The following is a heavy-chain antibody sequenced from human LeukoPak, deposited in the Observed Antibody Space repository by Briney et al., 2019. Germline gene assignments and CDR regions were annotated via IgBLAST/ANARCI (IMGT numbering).Heavy chain of an antibody. CDR1: GFTFSDYY. CDR2: ISSSGSTI. V-gene: IGHV3-11*04. Sequence: PGGSLRLSCAASGFTFSDYYMSWIRQAPGKGLEWVSYISSSGSTIYYADSVKGRFTISRDNAKNSLYLQMNSLRAEDTAVYYCATIGTYYDIYLPGYWGQGTLVTVSS. D-gene: IGHD3-9*01. CDR3: ATIGTYYDIYLPGY. J-gene: IGHJ4*02.